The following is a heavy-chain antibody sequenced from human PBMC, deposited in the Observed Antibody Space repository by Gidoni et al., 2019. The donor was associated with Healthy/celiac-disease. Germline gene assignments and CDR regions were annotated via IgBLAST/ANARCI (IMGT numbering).Heavy chain of an antibody. V-gene: IGHV4-61*02. CDR2: ISTSGRT. D-gene: IGHD6-13*01. CDR1: GGSISSGSYY. J-gene: IGHJ6*02. Sequence: QVQLQESGPGLVKPSQTLSLPCTVSGGSISSGSYYWSWIRRPAGKGLEWIGRISTSGRTNYNPSLKSRVTISVDTSKNQFSLKLSSVTAADTAVYYCARRSSSSRVGMDVWGQGTTVTVSS. CDR3: ARRSSSSRVGMDV.